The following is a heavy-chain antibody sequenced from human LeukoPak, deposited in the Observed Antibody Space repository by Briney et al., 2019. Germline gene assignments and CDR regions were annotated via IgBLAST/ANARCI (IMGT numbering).Heavy chain of an antibody. CDR3: ARTDYDILTGYYYYYGMDV. Sequence: GASVKVSCKASGYTFTSYAMNWVRQAPGQGLEWMGWINTNTGNPTYAQGFTGRFVFSLDTSVSTAYLQISSLKAEDTAVYYCARTDYDILTGYYYYYGMDVWGQGTTVTVSS. J-gene: IGHJ6*02. CDR2: INTNTGNP. V-gene: IGHV7-4-1*02. CDR1: GYTFTSYA. D-gene: IGHD3-9*01.